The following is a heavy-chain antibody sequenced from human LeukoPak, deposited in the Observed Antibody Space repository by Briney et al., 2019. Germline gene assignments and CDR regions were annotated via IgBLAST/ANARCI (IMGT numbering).Heavy chain of an antibody. CDR1: GGSFSGYY. CDR3: AKRRGVGDYKPDS. V-gene: IGHV4-34*01. D-gene: IGHD4-17*01. CDR2: INHSGST. J-gene: IGHJ5*01. Sequence: SETLSLTCAVYGGSFSGYYWSWIRQPPGEGVEWIGEINHSGSTNYNPSLKSRVTISVDTSKNQFSLTLTSVTAADTSVYYCAKRRGVGDYKPDSWGQGTLVAVSS.